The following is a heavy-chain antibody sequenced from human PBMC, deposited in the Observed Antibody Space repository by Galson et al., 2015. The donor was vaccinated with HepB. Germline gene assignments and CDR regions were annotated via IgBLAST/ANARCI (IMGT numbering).Heavy chain of an antibody. CDR3: ARARYSTSPPDY. V-gene: IGHV1-18*01. CDR2: ISVYNGNT. D-gene: IGHD6-6*01. J-gene: IGHJ4*02. CDR1: RFTFTNYG. Sequence: QVSCQASRFTFTNYGVTWVRQAPGQGLEWLGWISVYNGNTNYAQKFQDRVTMTTDTSTTTAYMKLRSLRADDTAVYFCARARYSTSPPDYWGQGTLVSVS.